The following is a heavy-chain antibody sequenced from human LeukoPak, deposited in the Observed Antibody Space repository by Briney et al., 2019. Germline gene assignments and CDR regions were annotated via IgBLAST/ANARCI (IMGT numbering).Heavy chain of an antibody. D-gene: IGHD3-16*01. Sequence: SETLSLTCTVSGYSISSGYYWGWIRQPPGKGLEWIGSIYHSGSTYYNPSLKSRVTISVDTSKNQFSLKLSSVTAADTAVYYCARGGEGLIWRQGTMVTVSS. J-gene: IGHJ3*02. CDR3: ARGGEGLI. V-gene: IGHV4-38-2*02. CDR1: GYSISSGYY. CDR2: IYHSGST.